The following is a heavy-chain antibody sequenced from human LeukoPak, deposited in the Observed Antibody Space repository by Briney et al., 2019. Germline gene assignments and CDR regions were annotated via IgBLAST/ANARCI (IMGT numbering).Heavy chain of an antibody. CDR2: MYYRGST. D-gene: IGHD1-26*01. Sequence: PSETLSLTCTVSGGSISSSSHSWGWIRQPPGKGLEWIGSMYYRGSTYHNPSLKSRVTLSVDTSKHQFSLKLSSVTAADTAVYYCATTTIRLGYWGQGTLVTVSS. J-gene: IGHJ4*02. V-gene: IGHV4-39*07. CDR3: ATTTIRLGY. CDR1: GGSISSSSHS.